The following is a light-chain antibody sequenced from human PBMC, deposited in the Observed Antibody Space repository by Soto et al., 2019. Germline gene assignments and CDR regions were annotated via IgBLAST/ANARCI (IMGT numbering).Light chain of an antibody. CDR1: SSDVGGYNY. V-gene: IGLV2-14*03. Sequence: QSALTQPASVSGSPGQSITISCAGTSSDVGGYNYVSWYQQHPGKVPRLIISDVNKRPSGVSDRFSGSKSGNTASLTISGLKAEDESDYYCASFTRSVTVVFGGGTKLTVL. J-gene: IGLJ2*01. CDR2: DVN. CDR3: ASFTRSVTVV.